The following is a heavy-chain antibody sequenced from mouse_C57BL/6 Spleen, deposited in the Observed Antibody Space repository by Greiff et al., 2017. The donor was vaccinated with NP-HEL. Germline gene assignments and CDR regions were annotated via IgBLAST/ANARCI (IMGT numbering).Heavy chain of an antibody. V-gene: IGHV14-4*01. D-gene: IGHD2-1*01. Sequence: VQLQQSGAELVRPGASVKLSCTASGFNITDDYMHWVKQRPEQGLEWIGWIDPENGDTEYASKFQGKATITADTSSNTAYLQLSSLTSEDTAVYYCTPYGKYAWFAYWGQGTLVTVSA. CDR1: GFNITDDY. CDR2: IDPENGDT. J-gene: IGHJ3*01. CDR3: TPYGKYAWFAY.